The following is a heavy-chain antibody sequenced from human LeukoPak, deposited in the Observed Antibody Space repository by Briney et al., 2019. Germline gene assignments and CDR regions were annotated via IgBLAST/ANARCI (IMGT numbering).Heavy chain of an antibody. CDR1: GFTFSSYG. CDR2: ISYDGTNK. D-gene: IGHD6-13*01. V-gene: IGHV3-30*18. CDR3: AKALYSSSWYSLGY. Sequence: GGSLRLSCAASGFTFSSYGMHWVRQAPGKGLEWVAVISYDGTNKYYADSVKGRFTISRDDSKNTLYVQMNSLRAEDTALYYCAKALYSSSWYSLGYWGQGTLVTVS. J-gene: IGHJ4*02.